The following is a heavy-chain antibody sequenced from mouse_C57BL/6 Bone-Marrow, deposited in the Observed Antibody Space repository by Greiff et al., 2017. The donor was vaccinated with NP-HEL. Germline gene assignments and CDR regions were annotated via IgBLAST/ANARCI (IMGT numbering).Heavy chain of an antibody. Sequence: QVQLQQSGAELARPGASVKLSCKASGYTFTSYGISWVKQRTGQGLEWIGEIYPRSGNTYYNEKFKGKATLTADKSSSTAYMELRSLTSEDSAVYYCARSVYYGSSYGAYWGQGTLVTVSA. CDR3: ARSVYYGSSYGAY. V-gene: IGHV1-81*01. CDR1: GYTFTSYG. J-gene: IGHJ3*01. D-gene: IGHD1-1*01. CDR2: IYPRSGNT.